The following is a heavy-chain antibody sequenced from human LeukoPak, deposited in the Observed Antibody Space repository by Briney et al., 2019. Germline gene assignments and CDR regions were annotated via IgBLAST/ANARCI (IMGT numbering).Heavy chain of an antibody. D-gene: IGHD3-10*01. CDR2: IYYSGST. CDR3: ARANMVRGVGSFFDRNWFDP. Sequence: PSETLSLTCTVSGGSLSNKYWCWIRQPPGKGREWIGYIYYSGSTNYNPSLKSRVTLLLDTSKNQFSLKLSSVTAADTAVYYCARANMVRGVGSFFDRNWFDPWGQGTLVTVSS. J-gene: IGHJ5*02. CDR1: GGSLSNKY. V-gene: IGHV4-59*12.